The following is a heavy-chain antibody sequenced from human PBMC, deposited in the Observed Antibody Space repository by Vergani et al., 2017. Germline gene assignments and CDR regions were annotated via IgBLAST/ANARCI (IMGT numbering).Heavy chain of an antibody. V-gene: IGHV3-48*01. D-gene: IGHD3-16*01. CDR2: ISSSGSTI. CDR3: ARDQDTFLSDAFDI. CDR1: GFTFSSYS. Sequence: EVQLVESGGGLVQPGGSLRLSCAASGFTFSSYSMNWVRQAPVKGLEWVSYISSSGSTIYYADSVKGRFTISRDNAKNSLYLQMNSLRAEDTAVYYCARDQDTFLSDAFDIWGQGTMVTVSS. J-gene: IGHJ3*02.